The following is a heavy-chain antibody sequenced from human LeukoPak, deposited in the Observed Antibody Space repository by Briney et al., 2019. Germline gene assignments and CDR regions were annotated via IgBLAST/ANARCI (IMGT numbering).Heavy chain of an antibody. V-gene: IGHV4-31*03. J-gene: IGHJ4*02. CDR1: GGSISSGGYY. Sequence: SQTLSLTCTVSGGSISSGGYYWSWIRQHPGKGLEWIGYIYYSGSTYYNPSLKSRVTISVDMSKNQFSLKLSSMTAADTAVYYCARFTSRILTGYFYYFDYWGQGTLVTVSS. D-gene: IGHD3-9*01. CDR3: ARFTSRILTGYFYYFDY. CDR2: IYYSGST.